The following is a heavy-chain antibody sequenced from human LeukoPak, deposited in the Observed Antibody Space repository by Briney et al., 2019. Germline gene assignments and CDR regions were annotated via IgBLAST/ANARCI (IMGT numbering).Heavy chain of an antibody. J-gene: IGHJ4*02. CDR3: ARDPSYDSSGYYPRDFDY. CDR1: GFTFSSYA. D-gene: IGHD3-22*01. Sequence: PGGSLRLSCAASGFTFSSYAMAWVRQAPGKGLEWVSSISSSSSYIYYADSVKGRFTISRDNAKNSLYLQMNSLRAEDTAVYYCARDPSYDSSGYYPRDFDYWGQGTLVTVSS. V-gene: IGHV3-21*01. CDR2: ISSSSSYI.